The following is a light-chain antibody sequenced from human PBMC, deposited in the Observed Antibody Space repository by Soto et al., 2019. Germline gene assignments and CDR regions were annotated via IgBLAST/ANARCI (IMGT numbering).Light chain of an antibody. J-gene: IGLJ1*01. Sequence: QSVLPQPPSVSGAPGQRVTTSCTGSSSNLGAGYDVHWYQLLPGTAPKLLIYGNRNRPSGVPDRFSGSKSGTSASLAITGLQAEDEADYYCQSYDNSLGVCYVFGTGTKVTVL. CDR1: SSNLGAGYD. CDR3: QSYDNSLGVCYV. V-gene: IGLV1-40*01. CDR2: GNR.